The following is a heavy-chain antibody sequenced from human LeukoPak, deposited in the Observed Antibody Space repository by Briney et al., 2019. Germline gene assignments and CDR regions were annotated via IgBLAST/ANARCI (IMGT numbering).Heavy chain of an antibody. D-gene: IGHD2-15*01. CDR1: GDSISSSRSY. CDR2: IYYSGST. V-gene: IGHV4-39*01. J-gene: IGHJ4*02. CDR3: ARAGWYTLDN. Sequence: EASETLSLTCTVSGDSISSSRSYWGWIRQPPGKGLEWIGSIYYSGSTYYNTSLKSRVTISVDTSKNQFSLNLNSVTAADAAVYYCARAGWYTLDNWGQGTLVTVSS.